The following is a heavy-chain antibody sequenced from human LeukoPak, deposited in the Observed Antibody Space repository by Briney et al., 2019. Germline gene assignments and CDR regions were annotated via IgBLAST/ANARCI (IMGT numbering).Heavy chain of an antibody. CDR3: ARAVGPFDY. V-gene: IGHV3-33*01. Sequence: GGSLRLSCAASGFTFSTYGMHWVRQAPGKGLDWVAVIWFDGSEKYYAGAVKGRFTISRDNSKNTLHLQMDSLRAEDTAVYYCARAVGPFDYWGQGTLVTVSS. D-gene: IGHD1-26*01. J-gene: IGHJ4*02. CDR2: IWFDGSEK. CDR1: GFTFSTYG.